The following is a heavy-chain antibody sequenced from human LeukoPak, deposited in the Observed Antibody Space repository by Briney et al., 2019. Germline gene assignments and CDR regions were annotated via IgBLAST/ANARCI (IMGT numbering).Heavy chain of an antibody. CDR1: GYTFTSYG. Sequence: ASVKVSCKASGYTFTSYGISWVRQAPGQGLEWMGWTSAYNGNTNYAQKLQGRVTMTTDTSTSTAYMELRSLRSDDTAVYYCARDRWGPFYADSIAAAGFFKGKKSDNWFDPWGQGTLVTVSS. D-gene: IGHD6-13*01. CDR3: ARDRWGPFYADSIAAAGFFKGKKSDNWFDP. V-gene: IGHV1-18*01. J-gene: IGHJ5*02. CDR2: TSAYNGNT.